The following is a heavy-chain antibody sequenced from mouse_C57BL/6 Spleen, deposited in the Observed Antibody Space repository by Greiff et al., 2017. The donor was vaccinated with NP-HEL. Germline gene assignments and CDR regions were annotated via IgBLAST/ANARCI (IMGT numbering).Heavy chain of an antibody. Sequence: VQLVESGPGLVAPSQSLSITCTVSGFSLTSYGVHWVRQPPGKGLEWLVVIWSDGSTTYNSALKSRLSISKDNSKSQVFLKMNSLQTDDTAMYYCARHGSYDYDEDGAWFAYWGQGTLVTVSA. V-gene: IGHV2-6-1*01. J-gene: IGHJ3*01. CDR2: IWSDGST. CDR3: ARHGSYDYDEDGAWFAY. D-gene: IGHD2-4*01. CDR1: GFSLTSYG.